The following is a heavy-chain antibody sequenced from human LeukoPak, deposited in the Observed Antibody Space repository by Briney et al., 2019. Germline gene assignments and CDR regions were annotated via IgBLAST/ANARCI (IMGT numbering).Heavy chain of an antibody. Sequence: GGSLRLSCAASGFTFDDYAMHWVRQAPGKGLEWVSVISWNSGSIGYADSVKGRFTISRDNAKNSLYLQMNSLRAEDTALYYCAKGHGSGSPYYFDYWGQGTLVTVSS. V-gene: IGHV3-9*01. CDR2: ISWNSGSI. CDR3: AKGHGSGSPYYFDY. CDR1: GFTFDDYA. D-gene: IGHD3-10*01. J-gene: IGHJ4*02.